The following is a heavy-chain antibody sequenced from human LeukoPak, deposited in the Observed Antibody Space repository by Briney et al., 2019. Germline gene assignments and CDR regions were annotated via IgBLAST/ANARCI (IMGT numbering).Heavy chain of an antibody. CDR2: IYTSGST. Sequence: SQTLSLTCTVSGGSISSGSYYWSWIRQPAGKGLEWIGRIYTSGSTNYNPSLKSRVTISVDTSKNQFSLKLSSVTAADTAVYYCARTMNPSLNWFDPWGQGTLVTVSS. CDR3: ARTMNPSLNWFDP. J-gene: IGHJ5*02. V-gene: IGHV4-61*02. CDR1: GGSISSGSYY. D-gene: IGHD3-22*01.